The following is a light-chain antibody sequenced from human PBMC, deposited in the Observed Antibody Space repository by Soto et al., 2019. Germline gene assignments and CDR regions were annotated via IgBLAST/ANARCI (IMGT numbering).Light chain of an antibody. CDR2: EVS. J-gene: IGLJ1*01. Sequence: QSALAQPPSASGSPGQSVTISCTGTSSDVGGYNYVSWYQQHPGKAPKLMIYEVSKRPSGVPDRFSGSKSGNTASLTVSGLQADDEADYNCTSYAGSYNFGVFGTGTKVPVL. CDR3: TSYAGSYNFGV. V-gene: IGLV2-8*01. CDR1: SSDVGGYNY.